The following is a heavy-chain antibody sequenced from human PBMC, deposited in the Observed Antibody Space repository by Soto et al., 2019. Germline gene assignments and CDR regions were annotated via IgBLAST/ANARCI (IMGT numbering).Heavy chain of an antibody. CDR2: IYHTGST. V-gene: IGHV4-4*02. Sequence: PSETLSLTCALSGGSISSSNWWTWVRQPPGMGLEWSGEIYHTGSTNYNPSLKSRVTISLEKSKHQFSLKSSSVTAPDTAVYYCERYIQWLDPWGQGTLVTVSS. CDR1: GGSISSSNW. J-gene: IGHJ5*01. D-gene: IGHD5-18*01. CDR3: ERYIQWLDP.